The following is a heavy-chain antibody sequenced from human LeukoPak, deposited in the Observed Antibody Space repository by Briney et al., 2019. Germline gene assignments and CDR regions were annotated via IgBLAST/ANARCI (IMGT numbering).Heavy chain of an antibody. CDR1: GYSISSGYY. CDR2: SNHSGSS. Sequence: PSETLSLTCSVSGYSISSGYYWGWIRQPPGKGLEWIGSSNHSGSSYYNPSLKSRVTILVDTSRNQFSLKLTPVTVADTAVYYCAKDTYDSRGYSPWDHWGQGTLVTVSS. D-gene: IGHD3-22*01. CDR3: AKDTYDSRGYSPWDH. V-gene: IGHV4-38-2*02. J-gene: IGHJ4*02.